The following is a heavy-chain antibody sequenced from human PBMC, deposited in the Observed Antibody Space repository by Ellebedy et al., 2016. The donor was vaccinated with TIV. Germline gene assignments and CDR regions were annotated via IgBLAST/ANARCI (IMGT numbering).Heavy chain of an antibody. J-gene: IGHJ6*03. CDR1: GYTFTSYH. CDR3: ARDLYMDV. V-gene: IGHV1-46*01. Sequence: ASVKVSCKASGYTFTSYHMHWVRQAPGQGLEWMGIINPSGGSTTCAQKFQGRVTMTRDTSTSTVNMEVSSLRSADTAVYYCARDLYMDVWGKGTTVTVSS. CDR2: INPSGGST.